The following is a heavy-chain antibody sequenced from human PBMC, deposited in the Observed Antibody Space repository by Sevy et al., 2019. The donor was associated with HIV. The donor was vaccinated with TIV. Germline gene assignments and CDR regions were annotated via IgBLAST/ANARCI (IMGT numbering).Heavy chain of an antibody. CDR1: GFTFSSYA. D-gene: IGHD5-18*01. V-gene: IGHV3-30-3*01. Sequence: GGSPRLSCAASGFTFSSYAMHWVRQAPGKGLEWVAVISYDGSNKYYADSVKGRFTISRDNSKNTLYLQMNSLRAEDTAVYYCARDFSPSYGYDYWGQGTLVTVSS. CDR2: ISYDGSNK. CDR3: ARDFSPSYGYDY. J-gene: IGHJ4*02.